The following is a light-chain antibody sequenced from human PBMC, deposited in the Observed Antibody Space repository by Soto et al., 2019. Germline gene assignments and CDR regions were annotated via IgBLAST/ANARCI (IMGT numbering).Light chain of an antibody. V-gene: IGKV3-11*01. CDR3: QQRYYWPPA. J-gene: IGKJ5*01. Sequence: EIVLTQSPATLSLSPGERATLSCRASQSVTNYLAWYQQKPGQAPRLLIFDASNRATDIPARFSGSGSGTDFTLTISSLEPEDFAVYYCQQRYYWPPAFGQGTRLEIK. CDR1: QSVTNY. CDR2: DAS.